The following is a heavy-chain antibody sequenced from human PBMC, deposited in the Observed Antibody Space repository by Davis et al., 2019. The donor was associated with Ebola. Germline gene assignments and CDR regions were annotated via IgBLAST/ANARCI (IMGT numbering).Heavy chain of an antibody. J-gene: IGHJ6*02. V-gene: IGHV4-59*08. CDR2: IYYSGST. CDR1: GGSISSYY. CDR3: HGVGYYYYGMDV. Sequence: SETLSPTCTVSGGSISSYYWSWIRQPPGKGLEWIGYIYYSGSTNYNPSLKSRVTISVDTSKNQFSLKLSSVTAADTAVYYCHGVGYYYYGMDVWGQGTTVTVSS. D-gene: IGHD2-8*01.